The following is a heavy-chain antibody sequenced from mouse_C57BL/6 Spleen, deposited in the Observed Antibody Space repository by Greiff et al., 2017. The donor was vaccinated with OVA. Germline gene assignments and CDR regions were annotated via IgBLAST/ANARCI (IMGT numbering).Heavy chain of an antibody. Sequence: QVQLKQSGAELVKPGASVKISCKASGYAFSSYWMNWVKQRPGQGLEWIGQIYPGDGDTNYNGKFKGKATLTADKSSSTAYMQLSSLTSEDSAVYFCARGRDYPYAMDYWGQGTSVTVSA. V-gene: IGHV1-80*01. J-gene: IGHJ4*01. CDR3: ARGRDYPYAMDY. D-gene: IGHD2-4*01. CDR2: IYPGDGDT. CDR1: GYAFSSYW.